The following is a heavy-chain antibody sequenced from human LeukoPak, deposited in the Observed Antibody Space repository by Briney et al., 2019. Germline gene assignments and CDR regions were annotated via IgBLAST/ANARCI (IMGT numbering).Heavy chain of an antibody. CDR1: GFTFSSHG. D-gene: IGHD1-26*01. Sequence: GRPLRLSCAGSGFTFSSHGMNWVRHAPGKGLEWISYIKSTGDITYYADSVKGRFTVSRDNAKNSLYLQMNSLRAEDTAVYYCASEGLSGSYLEYWGQGTLVTVSS. V-gene: IGHV3-48*01. CDR3: ASEGLSGSYLEY. J-gene: IGHJ4*02. CDR2: IKSTGDIT.